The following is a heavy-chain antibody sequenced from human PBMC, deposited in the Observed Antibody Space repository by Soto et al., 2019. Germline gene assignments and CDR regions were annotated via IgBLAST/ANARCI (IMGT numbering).Heavy chain of an antibody. Sequence: EVQLVESGGGLVKPGGSLXXSCAXXGXXXXSXSMNWVRQAPGKGLEWVSSISSSSSYIYYADSVKGRFTISRDNAKNSLYLQMNSLRAEETAVYYCARDHGLSSYAFDIWGQGTMVTVSS. D-gene: IGHD2-15*01. V-gene: IGHV3-21*01. CDR2: ISSSSSYI. CDR1: GXXXXSXS. CDR3: ARDHGLSSYAFDI. J-gene: IGHJ3*02.